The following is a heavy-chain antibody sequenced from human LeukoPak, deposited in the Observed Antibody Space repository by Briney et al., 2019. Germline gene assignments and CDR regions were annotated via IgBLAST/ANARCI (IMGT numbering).Heavy chain of an antibody. CDR2: IYYSGST. V-gene: IGHV4-59*01. D-gene: IGHD6-19*01. CDR3: ASMDSSGWPFDY. J-gene: IGHJ4*02. Sequence: PSETLSLTCTVSGGSISSYYWSWIRRPPGKGLEWIGYIYYSGSTNYNPSLKSRVTISVDTSKNQFSLKLSSVTAADTAVYYCASMDSSGWPFDYWGQGTLVTVSS. CDR1: GGSISSYY.